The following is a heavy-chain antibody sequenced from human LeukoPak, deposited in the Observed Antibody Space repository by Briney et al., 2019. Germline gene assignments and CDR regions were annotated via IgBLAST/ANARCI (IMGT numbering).Heavy chain of an antibody. CDR1: GFTFSSYA. CDR3: AKPYSSGWYDNAFDI. V-gene: IGHV3-23*01. D-gene: IGHD6-19*01. J-gene: IGHJ3*02. Sequence: GGSLRLSCAASGFTFSSYAMSWVRQPPGKGLEWVSAISGSGGSTYYADSVRGRFTISRDNSKNTLYLQMNSLRAEDTAVYYCAKPYSSGWYDNAFDIWGQGTMVTVSS. CDR2: ISGSGGST.